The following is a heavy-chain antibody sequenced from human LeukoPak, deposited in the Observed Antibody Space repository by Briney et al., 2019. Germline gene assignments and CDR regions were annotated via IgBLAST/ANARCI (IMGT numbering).Heavy chain of an antibody. CDR3: ARPFVKARPFDP. D-gene: IGHD3-16*02. Sequence: SETLSLTCTVSGGSISSSSYYWGWIRQPPGKGLEWIGSIYYSGSTYYNPSLKSRVTISVDTSKNQFSLKLSSVTAADTAVYYCARPFVKARPFDPWGQGTLVTVSS. CDR1: GGSISSSSYY. V-gene: IGHV4-39*01. J-gene: IGHJ5*02. CDR2: IYYSGST.